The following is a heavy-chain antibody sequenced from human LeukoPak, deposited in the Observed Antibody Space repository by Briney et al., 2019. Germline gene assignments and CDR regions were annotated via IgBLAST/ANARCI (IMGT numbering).Heavy chain of an antibody. CDR1: GGSISSHY. CDR2: IYYSGST. J-gene: IGHJ4*02. D-gene: IGHD6-19*01. V-gene: IGHV4-59*11. Sequence: SETLSLTCTVSGGSISSHYWSWIRQPPGKGLEWIGYIYYSGSTNYNPSLKSRVTISVGTSKNQFSLKLSSVTAADTAVYYCARGWDSSGWDYWGQGTLVTVSS. CDR3: ARGWDSSGWDY.